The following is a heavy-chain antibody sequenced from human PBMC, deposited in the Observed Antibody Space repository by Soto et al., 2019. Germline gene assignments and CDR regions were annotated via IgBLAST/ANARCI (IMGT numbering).Heavy chain of an antibody. CDR2: INQDGSEK. V-gene: IGHV3-7*01. CDR1: GFTFSFYW. CDR3: ARVRRRDWEMQQRVTYYYYGMDV. J-gene: IGHJ6*02. Sequence: EVQLVESGGGLVQPGGSLRLSCAASGFTFSFYWMSWVRQAPGKGLEWVANINQDGSEKYYVDSVKGRFTISRDDAKNSLYLQMNSLGAEDTAVYYCARVRRRDWEMQQRVTYYYYGMDVWGQGTTVTVSS. D-gene: IGHD6-13*01.